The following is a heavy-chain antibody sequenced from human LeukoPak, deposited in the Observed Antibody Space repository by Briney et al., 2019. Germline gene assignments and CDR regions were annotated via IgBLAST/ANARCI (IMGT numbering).Heavy chain of an antibody. CDR2: INPNSGGT. D-gene: IGHD6-19*01. V-gene: IGHV1-2*04. Sequence: ASVKVSCKASGYTFTGYYMHWVRQAPGQGLEWMGWINPNSGGTSYAQKFQGWVTMTRDTSISTAYMELSRLRSDDTAVYYCARDGNGGWSSFDYWGQGTLVTVSS. CDR3: ARDGNGGWSSFDY. CDR1: GYTFTGYY. J-gene: IGHJ4*02.